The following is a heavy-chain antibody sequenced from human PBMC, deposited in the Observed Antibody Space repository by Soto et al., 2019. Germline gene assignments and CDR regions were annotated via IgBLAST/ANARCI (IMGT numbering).Heavy chain of an antibody. D-gene: IGHD3-10*01. CDR3: AREIRNYYGSGSYYDINWFDP. Sequence: SETLSLTCTVSGGSISSSSYYWGWIRQPPGKGLEWIGSIYYSGSTYYNPSLKSRVTISVDTSKNQFSLKLSSVTAADTAVYYCAREIRNYYGSGSYYDINWFDPWGQGTLVTVSS. V-gene: IGHV4-39*07. CDR2: IYYSGST. CDR1: GGSISSSSYY. J-gene: IGHJ5*02.